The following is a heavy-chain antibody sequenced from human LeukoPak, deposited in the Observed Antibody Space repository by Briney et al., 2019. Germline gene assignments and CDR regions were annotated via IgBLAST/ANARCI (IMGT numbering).Heavy chain of an antibody. CDR1: GDSISSSSYY. J-gene: IGHJ4*02. CDR3: ARIGYSGYDGY. CDR2: IYYSGST. V-gene: IGHV4-39*01. Sequence: PSETLSLTCTVSGDSISSSSYYWGWIRQPPGKGLEWIGSIYYSGSTYYNPSLKSRVTISVDTSKNQFSLKLSSVTAADTAVYYCARIGYSGYDGYWGQGTLVTVSS. D-gene: IGHD5-12*01.